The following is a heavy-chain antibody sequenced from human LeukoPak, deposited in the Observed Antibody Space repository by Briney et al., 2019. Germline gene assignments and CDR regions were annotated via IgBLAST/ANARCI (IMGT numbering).Heavy chain of an antibody. CDR3: ARSRKSYCSGGSCYWFDY. Sequence: SVRVSCKASGGTFSSYAISWVRQAPGQGLEWMGRIIPIFGIANYAQKFQGRVTITADKSTSTAYMELSSLRSEDTAVYYCARSRKSYCSGGSCYWFDYWGQGTLVTVSS. CDR1: GGTFSSYA. V-gene: IGHV1-69*04. J-gene: IGHJ4*02. CDR2: IIPIFGIA. D-gene: IGHD2-15*01.